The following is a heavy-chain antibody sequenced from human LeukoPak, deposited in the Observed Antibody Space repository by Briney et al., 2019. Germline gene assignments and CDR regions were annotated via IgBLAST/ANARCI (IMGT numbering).Heavy chain of an antibody. V-gene: IGHV1-18*01. J-gene: IGHJ4*02. CDR1: GYTFTSYG. D-gene: IGHD2-8*01. CDR3: ASGDCTNGVCYTAGGYDY. Sequence: ASVKVSCKASGYTFTSYGISWVRQAPGQGLEWMGWISAYNGNTNYAQKLQGRVTMTTDTSTSTAYMKLRSLRSDDTAVYYCASGDCTNGVCYTAGGYDYWGQGTLVTVSS. CDR2: ISAYNGNT.